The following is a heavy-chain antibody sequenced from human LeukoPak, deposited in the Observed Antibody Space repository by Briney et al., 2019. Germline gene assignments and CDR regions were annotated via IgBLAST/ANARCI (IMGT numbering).Heavy chain of an antibody. D-gene: IGHD3-10*01. CDR1: GFTFSSYS. Sequence: GGSLRLSCAASGFTFSSYSMNWVRQAPGKGLEWVSSISSSSSYIYYADSVKGRFTISRDNSKNTLYLQMNSLRAEDTAVYYCAKGVQPLPRDAFDIWGQGTMVTVSS. V-gene: IGHV3-21*04. CDR2: ISSSSSYI. J-gene: IGHJ3*02. CDR3: AKGVQPLPRDAFDI.